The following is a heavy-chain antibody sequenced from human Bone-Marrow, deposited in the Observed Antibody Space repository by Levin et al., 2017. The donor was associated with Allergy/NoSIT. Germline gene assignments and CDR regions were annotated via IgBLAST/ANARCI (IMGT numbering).Heavy chain of an antibody. CDR1: GFTFSSYS. CDR3: ARGRTSGRSAFDI. V-gene: IGHV3-48*01. CDR2: ISSGSGTI. J-gene: IGHJ3*02. Sequence: GGSLRLSCAASGFTFSSYSMNWVRQAPGKGLEWLSYISSGSGTIYYADSVKGRFTISRDNAQNSLYLQMNSLRAEDTAVYYCARGRTSGRSAFDIWGQGTMVTVSS. D-gene: IGHD6-19*01.